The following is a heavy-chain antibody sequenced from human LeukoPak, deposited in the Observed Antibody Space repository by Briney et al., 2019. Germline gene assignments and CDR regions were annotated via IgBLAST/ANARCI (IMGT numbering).Heavy chain of an antibody. CDR1: GFTFSSYW. CDR3: ARLIVVVPPDV. CDR2: ISSSGSTI. V-gene: IGHV3-48*04. D-gene: IGHD3-22*01. J-gene: IGHJ6*04. Sequence: GGSLRLSCAASGFTFSSYWMSWVRQAPGKGLEWVSYISSSGSTIYYADSVKGRFTISRDNAKNSLYLQMNSLRAEDTAVYYCARLIVVVPPDVWGKGTTVTVSS.